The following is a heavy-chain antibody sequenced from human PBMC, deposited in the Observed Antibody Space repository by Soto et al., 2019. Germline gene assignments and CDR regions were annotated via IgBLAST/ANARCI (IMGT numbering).Heavy chain of an antibody. CDR3: ARGRREYYDFWSGYPTPDYYYYMDV. J-gene: IGHJ6*03. CDR1: GYTFTSYD. V-gene: IGHV1-8*01. Sequence: ASVTVSCKASGYTFTSYDINWVRQAPGQGLEWMGWMNPNSGNTGYAQKFQGRVTMTRNTSISTAYMELSSLRSEDTAVYYCARGRREYYDFWSGYPTPDYYYYMDVWGKGTTVTVSS. D-gene: IGHD3-3*01. CDR2: MNPNSGNT.